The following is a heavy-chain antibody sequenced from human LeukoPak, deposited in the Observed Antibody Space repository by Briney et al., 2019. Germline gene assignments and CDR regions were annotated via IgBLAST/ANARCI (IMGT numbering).Heavy chain of an antibody. J-gene: IGHJ4*02. V-gene: IGHV3-21*01. Sequence: PGGSLRLFCAASGFTFSSYCMKWVRQAPGKGLEWVSSISSSSSYIYSADSVKGRFTISRDNAKNSLYLQMNSLRDEDTAVYYCARDPAQLWSPFDFWGQGTLVTVSS. D-gene: IGHD5-18*01. CDR1: GFTFSSYC. CDR3: ARDPAQLWSPFDF. CDR2: ISSSSSYI.